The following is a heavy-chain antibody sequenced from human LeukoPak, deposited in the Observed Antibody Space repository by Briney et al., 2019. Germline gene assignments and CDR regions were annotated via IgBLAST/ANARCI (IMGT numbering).Heavy chain of an antibody. CDR3: ARADTTMVDPYIDY. Sequence: QPGGSLRLSCAASGFTFSSYWMGWVRQAPGKGLEWMANIMQDGSEKYYVDSVKGRFTISRDNAKNSLYLQMNSLRAEDTAVYYCARADTTMVDPYIDYWGQGTLVTVYS. CDR1: GFTFSSYW. CDR2: IMQDGSEK. D-gene: IGHD5-18*01. J-gene: IGHJ4*02. V-gene: IGHV3-7*01.